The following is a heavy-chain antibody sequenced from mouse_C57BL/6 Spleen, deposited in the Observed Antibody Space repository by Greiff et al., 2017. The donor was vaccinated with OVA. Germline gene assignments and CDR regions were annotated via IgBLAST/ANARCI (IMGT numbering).Heavy chain of an antibody. V-gene: IGHV5-4*01. D-gene: IGHD1-1*01. CDR1: GFTFSSSA. J-gene: IGHJ2*01. Sequence: DVKLQESGGGLVKPGGSLKLSCAASGFTFSSSAMSWVRQTPEKRLEWVATISDGGSYTYYPDNVKGRFTISRDNAKNNLYLQMSHLKSEDTAMYYCARDALYAYYFDYWGQGTTLTVSS. CDR3: ARDALYAYYFDY. CDR2: ISDGGSYT.